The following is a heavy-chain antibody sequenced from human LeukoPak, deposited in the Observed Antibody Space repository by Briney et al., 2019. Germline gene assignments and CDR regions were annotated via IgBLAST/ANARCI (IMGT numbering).Heavy chain of an antibody. Sequence: GESLKISCQASEYTFTSYWIGWVRQMPGKGLDWIGIIYPGDSDTRYSPSFQGQVTISADKSISTAYLQWSSLKASDTAMYYCARQLKRSYYVQPYFDYWGQGTLVTVSS. D-gene: IGHD1-26*01. V-gene: IGHV5-51*01. CDR2: IYPGDSDT. CDR3: ARQLKRSYYVQPYFDY. CDR1: EYTFTSYW. J-gene: IGHJ4*02.